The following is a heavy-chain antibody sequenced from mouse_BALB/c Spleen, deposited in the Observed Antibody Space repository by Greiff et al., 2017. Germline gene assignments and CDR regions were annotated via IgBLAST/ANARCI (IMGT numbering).Heavy chain of an antibody. CDR2: IDPENGNT. CDR3: ARSDYGGYFDV. J-gene: IGHJ1*01. V-gene: IGHV14-1*02. CDR1: GFNIKDYY. D-gene: IGHD2-4*01. Sequence: EVQRVESGAELVRPGALVKLSCKASGFNIKDYYMHWVKQRPEQGLEWIGWIDPENGNTIYDPKFQGKASITADTSSNTAYLQLSSLTSEDTAVYYCARSDYGGYFDVWGAGTTVTVSS.